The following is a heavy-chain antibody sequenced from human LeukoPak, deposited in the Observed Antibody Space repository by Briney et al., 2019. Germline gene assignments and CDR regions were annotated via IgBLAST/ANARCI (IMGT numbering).Heavy chain of an antibody. V-gene: IGHV4-38-2*02. CDR2: IYHSGST. J-gene: IGHJ4*02. Sequence: SQTLSLTCTVSGYSISSGYYWGWIRQPPGKGLEWIGSIYHSGSTYYNPSLKSRVTISVDTSKNQFSLKLSSVTAADTAVYYCARSPEYSYGYLVYWGQGTLVTVSS. CDR3: ARSPEYSYGYLVY. D-gene: IGHD5-18*01. CDR1: GYSISSGYY.